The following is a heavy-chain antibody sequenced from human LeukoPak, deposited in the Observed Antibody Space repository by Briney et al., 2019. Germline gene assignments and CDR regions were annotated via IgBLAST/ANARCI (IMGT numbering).Heavy chain of an antibody. CDR1: GYTFNSYS. V-gene: IGHV1-3*01. CDR3: ARDPPYDILTPVFDY. D-gene: IGHD3-9*01. Sequence: ASVKVSCKASGYTFNSYSIHWVRQAPGQRLEWMGWINAGNGNTKYSQKFQGRVTITRDTSASTAYMELRSLRSDDTAVYYCARDPPYDILTPVFDYWGQGTLVTVSS. CDR2: INAGNGNT. J-gene: IGHJ4*02.